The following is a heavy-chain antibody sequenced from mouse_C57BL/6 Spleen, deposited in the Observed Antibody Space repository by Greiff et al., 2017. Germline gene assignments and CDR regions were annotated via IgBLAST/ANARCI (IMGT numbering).Heavy chain of an antibody. CDR1: GYAFSSSW. V-gene: IGHV1-82*01. D-gene: IGHD2-4*01. Sequence: QVQLKESGPELVKPGASVKISCKASGYAFSSSWMNWVKQRPGKGLEWIGRIYPGDGDTNYNGKFKGKATLTADKSSSTAYMQLSSLTSEDSAVYFCAREDDYEGAMDYWGQGTSVTVSS. CDR3: AREDDYEGAMDY. J-gene: IGHJ4*01. CDR2: IYPGDGDT.